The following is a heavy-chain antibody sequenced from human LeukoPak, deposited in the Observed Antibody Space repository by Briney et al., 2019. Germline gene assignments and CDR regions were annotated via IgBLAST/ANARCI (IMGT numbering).Heavy chain of an antibody. J-gene: IGHJ4*02. V-gene: IGHV4-59*01. CDR3: ARVRVGAADY. CDR1: CGSISSYY. D-gene: IGHD1-26*01. Sequence: SETLSLTCTVSCGSISSYYWSWIRQPPGKGLEWIGYIYYSGSTNYNPSLKSRVTISVDTSKNQFSLKLSSVTAADTAVYYCARVRVGAADYWGQGTLVTVSS. CDR2: IYYSGST.